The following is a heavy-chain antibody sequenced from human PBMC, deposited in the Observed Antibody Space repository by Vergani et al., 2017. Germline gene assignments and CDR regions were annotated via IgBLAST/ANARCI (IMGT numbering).Heavy chain of an antibody. D-gene: IGHD6-19*01. Sequence: EVQLVESGGGLVQPGGSLRLSCAASGFTFSSYDMHWVRQATGKGLEWVSAIGTAGDTYYPGSVKGRFTISRENAKNSLYLQMNSLRAGDTAVYYGARAEREWLNLEYWGQGTLVTVSS. CDR1: GFTFSSYD. V-gene: IGHV3-13*04. CDR2: IGTAGDT. CDR3: ARAEREWLNLEY. J-gene: IGHJ4*02.